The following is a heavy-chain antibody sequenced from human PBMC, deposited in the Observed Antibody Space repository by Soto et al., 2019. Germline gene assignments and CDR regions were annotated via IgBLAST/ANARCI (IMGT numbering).Heavy chain of an antibody. J-gene: IGHJ4*02. V-gene: IGHV1-18*01. CDR1: GYTFTSYG. CDR2: ISTYKGNT. Sequence: QVELVESGPEVKKPGASVMVSCKTSGYTFTSYGISWVRQAPGQGLEWMGWISTYKGNTNYAQKFQGRVTMTTDTSTSTAYMELRSLRSDDTAVYYCATRSPAFDYWGQGTLVTVSS. CDR3: ATRSPAFDY.